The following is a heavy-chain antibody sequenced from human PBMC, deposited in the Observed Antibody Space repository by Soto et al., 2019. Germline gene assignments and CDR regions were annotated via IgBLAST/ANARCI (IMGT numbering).Heavy chain of an antibody. CDR1: GNTFTNVG. D-gene: IGHD2-2*01. J-gene: IGHJ5*02. CDR3: ARGIPGAEAWFPT. Sequence: QGQLVQSGVEVKKPGASVKVSCSASGNTFTNVGVTWGRQAPGQGLEWMGWISPYTDDPSYAQKFHGRVTMTIDTSTSTAYLDLRSLTSVDTAVYYCARGIPGAEAWFPTWGQGTRVTVSS. CDR2: ISPYTDDP. V-gene: IGHV1-18*01.